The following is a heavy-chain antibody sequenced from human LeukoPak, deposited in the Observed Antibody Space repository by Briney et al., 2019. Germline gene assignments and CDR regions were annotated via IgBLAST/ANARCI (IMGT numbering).Heavy chain of an antibody. CDR1: GYTFTGYY. D-gene: IGHD3-22*01. CDR3: ARDGVVVISDY. V-gene: IGHV1-2*02. CDR2: INPNSGGT. J-gene: IGHJ4*02. Sequence: GESLKISCKGSGYTFTGYYMHWVRQAPGQGLEWMGWINPNSGGTNYAQKFQGRVTMTRDTSISTAYMELSRLRSDDTAVYYCARDGVVVISDYWGQGTLVTVSS.